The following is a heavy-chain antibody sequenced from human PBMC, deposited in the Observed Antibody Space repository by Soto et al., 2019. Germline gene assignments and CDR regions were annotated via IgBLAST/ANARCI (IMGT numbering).Heavy chain of an antibody. V-gene: IGHV1-46*01. CDR1: GYTFTSYD. Sequence: QVQLVQSGAEVKKPGASVKVSCKASGYTFTSYDMHWVRQAPGQGLEWMGIINPSGGSSSYAQKFQGRVTMTRDTSTNTVSMELNSLRSEDTAVYYCGRASLITMIVNYWGQGTLVTVSS. CDR3: GRASLITMIVNY. CDR2: INPSGGSS. J-gene: IGHJ4*02. D-gene: IGHD3-22*01.